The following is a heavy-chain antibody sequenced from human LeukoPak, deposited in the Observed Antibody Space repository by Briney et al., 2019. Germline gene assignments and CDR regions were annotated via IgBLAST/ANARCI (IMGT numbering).Heavy chain of an antibody. V-gene: IGHV3-30*02. D-gene: IGHD6-19*01. CDR2: IRYDGSNK. J-gene: IGHJ6*03. CDR3: ARAPNSSGWLYYYYYYYMDV. Sequence: PGGSLRLSCAASGFTFSSYGMHWVRQAPGKGLEWVAFIRYDGSNKYYADSVKGRFTISRDNSKNTLYLQMNSLRAEDTAVYYCARAPNSSGWLYYYYYYYMDVWGKGTTVTVSS. CDR1: GFTFSSYG.